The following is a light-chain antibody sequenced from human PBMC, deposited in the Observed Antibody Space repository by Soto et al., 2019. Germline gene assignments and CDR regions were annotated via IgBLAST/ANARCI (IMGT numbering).Light chain of an antibody. CDR2: DDS. CDR1: NIGSKS. V-gene: IGLV3-21*02. CDR3: QVWDSSSDLWV. J-gene: IGLJ3*02. Sequence: SYDLTQPPSVSVAPGQTARITCGGNNIGSKSVHWYQQKPGQAPVLVVYDDSDRPSGIPERFSGSNSGSTATLTISRVEAGAEADYYCQVWDSSSDLWVFGGGTQLTVL.